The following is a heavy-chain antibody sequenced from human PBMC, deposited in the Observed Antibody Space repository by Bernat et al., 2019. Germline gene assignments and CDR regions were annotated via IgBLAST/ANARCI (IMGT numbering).Heavy chain of an antibody. J-gene: IGHJ4*02. V-gene: IGHV4-59*01. Sequence: QVQLQESGPGLVKPSETLSLTCTVSGGSISNYYWSWIRQPPGKGLEWIGYIYYSGSTNYNPSLKSRVTISVDTSKNQFSLKLSSVTAADTALYYCARANSSSSYYFDYWGQGTLVTVSS. CDR3: ARANSSSSYYFDY. D-gene: IGHD6-13*01. CDR2: IYYSGST. CDR1: GGSISNYY.